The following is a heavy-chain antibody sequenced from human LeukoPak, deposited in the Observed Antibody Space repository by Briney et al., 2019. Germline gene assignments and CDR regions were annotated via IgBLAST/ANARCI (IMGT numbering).Heavy chain of an antibody. J-gene: IGHJ4*02. D-gene: IGHD5-18*01. Sequence: GESLKISCKGSGYSFTTYWIGWVRRMPGKGLEWMGITYPGDSETRYSPSFQGQVTISADKSISTAYLQWSSLKASDTAMYYCVRSRGYSYGYSYYFDYWGQGTLVTVSS. V-gene: IGHV5-51*01. CDR2: TYPGDSET. CDR3: VRSRGYSYGYSYYFDY. CDR1: GYSFTTYW.